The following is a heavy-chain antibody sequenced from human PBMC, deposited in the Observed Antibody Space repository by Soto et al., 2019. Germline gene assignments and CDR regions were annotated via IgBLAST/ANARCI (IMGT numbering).Heavy chain of an antibody. D-gene: IGHD3-22*01. J-gene: IGHJ4*02. Sequence: QVQLVQSGAEVKKPGSSVKVSCKASGGTFSSYTISWVRQAPGQGLEWMGRIIPILGIANYAQKFQGRVTITADKSTSTDYMELSSLRSEDTAVYYCARADYYDSSGYFHWGQGTLVTVSS. CDR2: IIPILGIA. CDR3: ARADYYDSSGYFH. CDR1: GGTFSSYT. V-gene: IGHV1-69*02.